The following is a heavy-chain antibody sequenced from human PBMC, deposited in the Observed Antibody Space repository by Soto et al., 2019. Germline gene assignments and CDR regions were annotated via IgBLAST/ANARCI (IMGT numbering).Heavy chain of an antibody. Sequence: GGSLRLSCAASGFTFSSYAMHWVRQAPGKGLEWVAVISYDGSNKYYADSVKGRFTISRDNSKNTLYLQMNSLRAEDTAVYYCARVREDTANYGMDVWGQGTTVTVSS. CDR2: ISYDGSNK. D-gene: IGHD5-18*01. CDR1: GFTFSSYA. V-gene: IGHV3-30-3*01. J-gene: IGHJ6*02. CDR3: ARVREDTANYGMDV.